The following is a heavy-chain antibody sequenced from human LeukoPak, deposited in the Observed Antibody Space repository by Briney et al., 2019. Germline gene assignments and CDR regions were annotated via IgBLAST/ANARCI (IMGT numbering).Heavy chain of an antibody. Sequence: PSETLSLTCAVYGGSFSGYYWSWNRQPPGKGLEWIGEINHSGSTNYNPSLKSRVTISVDTSKNQFSLKLSSVTAADTAVYYCARVGSYYYDSSGYKARGFWGQGTLVTVSS. CDR1: GGSFSGYY. J-gene: IGHJ4*02. V-gene: IGHV4-34*01. CDR3: ARVGSYYYDSSGYKARGF. D-gene: IGHD3-22*01. CDR2: INHSGST.